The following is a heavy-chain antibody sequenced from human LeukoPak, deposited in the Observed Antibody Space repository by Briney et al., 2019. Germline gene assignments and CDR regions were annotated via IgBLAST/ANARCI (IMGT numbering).Heavy chain of an antibody. J-gene: IGHJ2*01. D-gene: IGHD2-15*01. CDR1: GYTFTAYY. V-gene: IGHV1-46*01. Sequence: ASVKVSCEASGYTFTAYYMHWVRQAPGQGLEWMGIINPSGGSTSYAQTFQGRVTMTRDTSTSTVYMELSSLRSEDTAVYYCARADCSGGSCYFSPRGVSAVGWYFDLWGRGTQVTVSS. CDR2: INPSGGST. CDR3: ARADCSGGSCYFSPRGVSAVGWYFDL.